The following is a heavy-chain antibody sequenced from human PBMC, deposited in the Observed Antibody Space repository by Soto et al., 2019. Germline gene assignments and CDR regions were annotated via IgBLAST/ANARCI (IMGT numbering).Heavy chain of an antibody. J-gene: IGHJ2*01. D-gene: IGHD2-15*01. CDR3: ARGDCSGGSCYPYWYFDL. V-gene: IGHV4-59*01. CDR1: GGSISSYY. CDR2: IYYSGST. Sequence: QVQLQESGPGLVKPSETLSLTCTVSGGSISSYYWSWIRQPPGKGLEWIGYIYYSGSTNYNPSLNSRVTISVDTSKNQFSLKLSSVTAADTAVYYCARGDCSGGSCYPYWYFDLWGRGTLVTVSS.